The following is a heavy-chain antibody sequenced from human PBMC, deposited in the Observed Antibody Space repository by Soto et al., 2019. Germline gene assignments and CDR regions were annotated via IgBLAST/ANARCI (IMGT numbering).Heavy chain of an antibody. V-gene: IGHV3-30-3*01. J-gene: IGHJ4*02. CDR3: ATDYLSHGEGAEF. Sequence: QVQLVESGGGVVQPGRSLRLSCAASGFTFSNNALHWVRQAPGKGLEWVAGLSDDGSKTYYAESVKGRFTISRDNSKSTMFLQMSRLRPDDTAVYYWATDYLSHGEGAEFWGQGTLLTVSS. D-gene: IGHD3-10*01. CDR2: LSDDGSKT. CDR1: GFTFSNNA.